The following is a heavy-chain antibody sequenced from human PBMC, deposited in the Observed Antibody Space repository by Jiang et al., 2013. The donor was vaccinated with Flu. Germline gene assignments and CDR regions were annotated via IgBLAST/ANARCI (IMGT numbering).Heavy chain of an antibody. V-gene: IGHV5-51*01. CDR3: ARGRYFDACDS. Sequence: KGLEWMGIIYPGDSDTRYSPSFQGQVTMSVDKSISTAYLQWSGLKASDTAMYYCARGRYFDACDSWGQGTLVTVSS. D-gene: IGHD3-9*01. CDR2: IYPGDSDT. J-gene: IGHJ4*02.